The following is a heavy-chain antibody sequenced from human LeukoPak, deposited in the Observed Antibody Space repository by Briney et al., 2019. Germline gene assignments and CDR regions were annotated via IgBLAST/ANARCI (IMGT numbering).Heavy chain of an antibody. V-gene: IGHV3-43*02. CDR2: ISGDGGST. Sequence: PGGSLRLSCAASGFTFYDYAMHWVRQAPGKGLEWVSLISGDGGSTYSANSVKGRFTISRDNSKNSLYLQMNSLRTEDTALYYCAKDIDSSWYAEYFQHWGQGTLVTVSS. J-gene: IGHJ1*01. CDR1: GFTFYDYA. CDR3: AKDIDSSWYAEYFQH. D-gene: IGHD6-13*01.